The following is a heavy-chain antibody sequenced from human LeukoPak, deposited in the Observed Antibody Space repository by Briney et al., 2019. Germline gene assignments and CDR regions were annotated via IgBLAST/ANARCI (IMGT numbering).Heavy chain of an antibody. Sequence: GASVKVSCKASGYTFTSYYMHWVRQAPGQGLEWMGIINASVGSTSYAQKFQGRVTMTRDMSTSTVYMELSSLRSEDTAVYYCASQSPRGSSSRHLDYSGQETLVTAS. J-gene: IGHJ4*02. CDR3: ASQSPRGSSSRHLDY. V-gene: IGHV1-46*01. D-gene: IGHD6-6*01. CDR1: GYTFTSYY. CDR2: INASVGST.